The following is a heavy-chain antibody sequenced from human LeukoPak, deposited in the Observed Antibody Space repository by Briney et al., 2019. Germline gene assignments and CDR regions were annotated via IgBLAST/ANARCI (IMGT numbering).Heavy chain of an antibody. V-gene: IGHV1-2*06. CDR3: ARDLARIAAAGRDY. Sequence: ASVKVSCKASGYTFTGYYMHWVRQAPGQGLERMGRINPNSGGTNYAQKFQGRVTMTRDTSISTAYMELSRLRSDDTAVYYCARDLARIAAAGRDYWGQGTLVTVSS. CDR1: GYTFTGYY. CDR2: INPNSGGT. J-gene: IGHJ4*02. D-gene: IGHD6-13*01.